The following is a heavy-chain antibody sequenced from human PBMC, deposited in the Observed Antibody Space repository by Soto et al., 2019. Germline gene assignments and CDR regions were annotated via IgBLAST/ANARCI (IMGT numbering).Heavy chain of an antibody. D-gene: IGHD1-26*01. V-gene: IGHV1-69*13. Sequence: SVKVSCKASGGTFSSYATSWVRQAPGQGLEWMGGIIPIFGTANYAQKFQGRVTITADESTSTAYMELSSLRSEDTAVYYCARWGSTTYVPYWYFDLWGRGTMVTVSA. J-gene: IGHJ2*01. CDR3: ARWGSTTYVPYWYFDL. CDR1: GGTFSSYA. CDR2: IIPIFGTA.